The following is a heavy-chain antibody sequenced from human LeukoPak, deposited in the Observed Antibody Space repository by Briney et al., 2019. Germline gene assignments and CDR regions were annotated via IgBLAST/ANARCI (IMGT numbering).Heavy chain of an antibody. CDR1: GYSFTSYW. J-gene: IGHJ6*02. CDR2: IYPGDSDT. D-gene: IGHD2-2*01. CDR3: ARAGLYCSSTSCYANYYYYYGMDV. V-gene: IGHV5-51*01. Sequence: GESLKISCKGSGYSFTSYWIGWVRQMPGKGLEWMGIIYPGDSDTRYSPSFQGQVTISADKSISTAYLQWSSLKASDTAMYYCARAGLYCSSTSCYANYYYYYGMDVWGQGTTVTVSS.